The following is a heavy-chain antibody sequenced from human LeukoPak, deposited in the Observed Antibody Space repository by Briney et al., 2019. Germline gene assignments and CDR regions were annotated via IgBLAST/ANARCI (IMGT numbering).Heavy chain of an antibody. V-gene: IGHV3-11*01. Sequence: PGGSLRLSCAASGFTFSDYYMSWIRQAPGKGLEWVSYISSSGSTIYYADSVKGRFAISRDNAKNSLYLQMNSLRAEDTAVYYCAMGGYQLPGGYYYYYYMDVWGNGTTVTVSS. J-gene: IGHJ6*03. D-gene: IGHD2-2*01. CDR2: ISSSGSTI. CDR1: GFTFSDYY. CDR3: AMGGYQLPGGYYYYYYMDV.